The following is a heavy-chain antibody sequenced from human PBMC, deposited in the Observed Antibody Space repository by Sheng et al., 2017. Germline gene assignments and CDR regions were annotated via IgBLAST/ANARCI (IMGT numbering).Heavy chain of an antibody. CDR2: ISGSGSGGST. Sequence: EVQLLESGGGLVQPGGSLRLSCAASGFTFSSYVMGWVRQAPGKGLEWVSSISGSGSGGSTYYADSVKGRFTISRDNSKNTLYLQMNSLRAEDTAVYYCAKDTLDSSRPLNPFDYWGQGTLVTVSS. D-gene: IGHD6-13*01. V-gene: IGHV3-23*01. CDR1: GFTFSSYV. J-gene: IGHJ4*02. CDR3: AKDTLDSSRPLNPFDY.